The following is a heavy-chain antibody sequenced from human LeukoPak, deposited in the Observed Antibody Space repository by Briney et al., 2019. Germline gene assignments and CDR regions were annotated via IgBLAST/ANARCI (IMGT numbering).Heavy chain of an antibody. CDR3: ARGRDRMRRARQACFYY. CDR1: GGSFSGYY. D-gene: IGHD1-14*01. V-gene: IGHV4-34*01. J-gene: IGHJ4*02. CDR2: INHSGST. Sequence: SETLSLTCAVYGGSFSGYYWSWIRQPPGKGLEWIGEINHSGSTNYNPSLKSRVTISVDTSKNQFSLKLSSVTAADTAVYYCARGRDRMRRARQACFYYWGQGTLVTVSS.